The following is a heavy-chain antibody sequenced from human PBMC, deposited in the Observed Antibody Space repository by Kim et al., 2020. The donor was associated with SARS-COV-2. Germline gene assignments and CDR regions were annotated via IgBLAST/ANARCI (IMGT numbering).Heavy chain of an antibody. Sequence: DSAEGRFTIARENSKNTLYLQMNSLRAEDTAVYYGAKCRGAYYYYYGMDVWGQGTTVTVSS. D-gene: IGHD1-26*01. J-gene: IGHJ6*02. V-gene: IGHV3-23*01. CDR3: AKCRGAYYYYYGMDV.